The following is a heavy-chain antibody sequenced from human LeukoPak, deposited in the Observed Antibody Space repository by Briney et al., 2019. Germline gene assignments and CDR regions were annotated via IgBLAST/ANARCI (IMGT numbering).Heavy chain of an antibody. Sequence: GGSLRLSCAASGFTFSSYWMSWVRQAPGKGLEWVANIKQDGSEKYYVDSVKGRFTISRDNAKSSLYLQMNSLRAEDTAVYYCARAPKITMVRGVMPVVDYWGQGTLVTVSS. J-gene: IGHJ4*02. CDR3: ARAPKITMVRGVMPVVDY. D-gene: IGHD3-10*01. CDR2: IKQDGSEK. V-gene: IGHV3-7*01. CDR1: GFTFSSYW.